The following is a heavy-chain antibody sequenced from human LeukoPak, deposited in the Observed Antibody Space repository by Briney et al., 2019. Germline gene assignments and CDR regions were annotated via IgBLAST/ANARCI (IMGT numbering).Heavy chain of an antibody. J-gene: IGHJ4*02. D-gene: IGHD6-6*01. V-gene: IGHV3-21*01. CDR3: ARDIAARQPDY. Sequence: GGSLRLSCTASGITFGDYAVSWVRQAPGKGLEWVSSISSSSSYIYYADSVKGRFTISRDNAKNSLYLQMNSLRAEDTAVYYCARDIAARQPDYWGQGTLVTVSS. CDR2: ISSSSSYI. CDR1: GITFGDYA.